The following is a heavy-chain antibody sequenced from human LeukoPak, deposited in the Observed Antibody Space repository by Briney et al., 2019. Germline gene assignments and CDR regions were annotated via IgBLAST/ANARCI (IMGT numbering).Heavy chain of an antibody. CDR2: INHSGST. CDR1: GGSFSGYY. Sequence: SETLSLTCAVYGGSFSGYYWSWIRQPPGKGLEWIGEINHSGSTNYNPSLKSRVTISVDTSKNQFSLKLSSVTAADTAVYYCARVESERDGSGSYSSIDYLGQGTLVTVSS. V-gene: IGHV4-34*01. J-gene: IGHJ4*02. D-gene: IGHD3-10*01. CDR3: ARVESERDGSGSYSSIDY.